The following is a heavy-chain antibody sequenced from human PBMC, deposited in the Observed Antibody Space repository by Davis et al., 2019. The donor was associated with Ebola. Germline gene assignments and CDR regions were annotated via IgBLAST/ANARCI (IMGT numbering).Heavy chain of an antibody. CDR1: GFTFSSYG. Sequence: PGGSLRLSCAASGFTFSSYGMHWVRQASGKGLEWVGRIRSKANSYATAYAASVKGRFTISRDDSKNTAYLQMNSLKTEDTAVYYCTRTYDYGDYGGLDWGQGTLVTVSS. CDR3: TRTYDYGDYGGLD. J-gene: IGHJ4*02. V-gene: IGHV3-73*01. D-gene: IGHD4-17*01. CDR2: IRSKANSYAT.